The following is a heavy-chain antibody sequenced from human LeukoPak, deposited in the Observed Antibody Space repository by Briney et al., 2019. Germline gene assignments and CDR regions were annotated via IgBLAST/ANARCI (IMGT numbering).Heavy chain of an antibody. CDR3: ARTWGGYYYDSSGYYSLDY. Sequence: GASVKVSCKASGYTFTNFGISWVRQAPGQGLEWMGWISAYNGYTNYAQKLQGRVTMTTDTSTSTAYMELRSLRSDDTAVYYCARTWGGYYYDSSGYYSLDYWGQGTLVTVSS. D-gene: IGHD3-22*01. CDR2: ISAYNGYT. J-gene: IGHJ4*02. V-gene: IGHV1-18*01. CDR1: GYTFTNFG.